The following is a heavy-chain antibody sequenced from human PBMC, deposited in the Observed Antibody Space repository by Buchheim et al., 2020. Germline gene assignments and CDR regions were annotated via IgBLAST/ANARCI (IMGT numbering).Heavy chain of an antibody. CDR2: INPNSGGT. D-gene: IGHD2-15*01. CDR1: GYTFTGYY. V-gene: IGHV1-2*04. Sequence: QVQLVQSGAEVKKPGASVKVSCKASGYTFTGYYMHWVRQAPGQGLEWMGWINPNSGGTNYAQKFQGWVTMTRDMSISTAYMELRRLRSDDTAVYYCARGVGDCSGGSCYHNWFDPWGQGTL. J-gene: IGHJ5*02. CDR3: ARGVGDCSGGSCYHNWFDP.